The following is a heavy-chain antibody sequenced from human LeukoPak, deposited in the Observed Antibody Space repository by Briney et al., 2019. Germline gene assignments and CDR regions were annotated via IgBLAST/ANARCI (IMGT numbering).Heavy chain of an antibody. CDR1: GFTFSSYG. CDR3: ARAYRDYSHSHEAYFDY. J-gene: IGHJ4*02. V-gene: IGHV3-23*01. Sequence: GGSLRLSCAASGFTFSSYGMSWVRQAPGKGLEWVSAISGSGGSTYYADSVKGRFTISRDNSKNTLYLQMNSLRAEDTAVYYCARAYRDYSHSHEAYFDYWGQGTLVTVSS. D-gene: IGHD3-16*01. CDR2: ISGSGGST.